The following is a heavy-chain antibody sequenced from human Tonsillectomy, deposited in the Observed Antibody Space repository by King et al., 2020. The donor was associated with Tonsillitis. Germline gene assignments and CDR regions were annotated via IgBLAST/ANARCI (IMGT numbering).Heavy chain of an antibody. J-gene: IGHJ4*02. D-gene: IGHD6-19*01. CDR1: GFPFSSYG. CDR3: AREALYSSAWGIDY. Sequence: VQLVESGGGVVQPGRSLRLSCAASGFPFSSYGMHWVRQAPGKGLEWVAVVSFDGSRQHYADSVKGRFTIPRDSSKNTLYLQMNSLRVEDTAVYYCAREALYSSAWGIDYWGQGTLVTVSS. CDR2: VSFDGSRQ. V-gene: IGHV3-33*05.